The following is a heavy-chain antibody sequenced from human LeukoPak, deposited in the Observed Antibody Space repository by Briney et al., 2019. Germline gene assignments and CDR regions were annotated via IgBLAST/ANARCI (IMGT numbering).Heavy chain of an antibody. CDR3: ARFYWSDY. V-gene: IGHV4-34*01. CDR2: TDHSGST. D-gene: IGHD2/OR15-2a*01. Sequence: SETLSLTCHVSGGSFINYYWSWIRQSPGKGLEWIGETDHSGSTTNYNPSLKSRVTISVDTSKKQFSLRLRSVTAADTAVYYCARFYWSDYWGQGTLVSVSS. CDR1: GGSFINYY. J-gene: IGHJ4*02.